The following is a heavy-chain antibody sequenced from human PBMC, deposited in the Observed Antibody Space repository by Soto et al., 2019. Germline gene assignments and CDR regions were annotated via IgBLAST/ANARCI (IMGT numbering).Heavy chain of an antibody. CDR1: GFSLSTSGVG. J-gene: IGHJ4*02. CDR2: VYWDDDK. V-gene: IGHV2-5*05. D-gene: IGHD2-2*01. CDR3: AHRLGYCCRTTCYAADNYFDY. Sequence: SGPTLVNPTQTLTLTCTFSGFSLSTSGVGVGWIRQPPEKALEWLALVYWDDDKRYGPSLRGRLTITKDTSKNQVVLTMTNVGPVDTATYYCAHRLGYCCRTTCYAADNYFDYWGQRTLVTVSS.